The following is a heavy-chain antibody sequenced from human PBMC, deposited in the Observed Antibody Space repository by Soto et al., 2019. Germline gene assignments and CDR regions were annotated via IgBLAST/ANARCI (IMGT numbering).Heavy chain of an antibody. CDR1: GGSITTVGYS. Sequence: PSETLSLTCAVSGGSITTVGYSWSWIRQPPGKGLEWIGYIFHSGISYSNPSLKGRVTMSVDGSKNRSSLRLSSVTAADTAVYYCARRISARTYYFDYWGQGTLVTVSS. CDR2: IFHSGIS. V-gene: IGHV4-30-2*01. D-gene: IGHD6-6*01. CDR3: ARRISARTYYFDY. J-gene: IGHJ4*02.